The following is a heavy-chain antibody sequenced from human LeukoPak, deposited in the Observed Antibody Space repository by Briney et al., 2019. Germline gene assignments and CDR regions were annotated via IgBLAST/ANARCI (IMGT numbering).Heavy chain of an antibody. Sequence: NPAETLSLTCTVSGGSTINYYWSWIRQSAGKGLEWVGRIYITGTTHYNPSLKSRLTMSIDTSKNQFSLNLRSVTAADTAVYYCARLKFYDSTGYNQGYYMDVWGKGLTVTVSS. CDR1: GGSTINYY. CDR2: IYITGTT. J-gene: IGHJ6*03. V-gene: IGHV4-4*07. CDR3: ARLKFYDSTGYNQGYYMDV. D-gene: IGHD3-22*01.